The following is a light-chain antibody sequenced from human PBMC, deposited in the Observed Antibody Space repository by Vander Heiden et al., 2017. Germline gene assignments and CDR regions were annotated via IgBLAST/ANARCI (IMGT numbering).Light chain of an antibody. CDR2: GAS. J-gene: IGKJ1*01. CDR3: QQYATSPWT. V-gene: IGKV3-20*01. CDR1: QSVSRSY. Sequence: EIVLTQSPGTLTLSPGERATLSCRASQSVSRSYLAWYQQKPGQAPRLLIYGASSRATGIPDRFSGSGSGTDFTLTISRLEPEDLAVYYCQQYATSPWTFGQGTKVEI.